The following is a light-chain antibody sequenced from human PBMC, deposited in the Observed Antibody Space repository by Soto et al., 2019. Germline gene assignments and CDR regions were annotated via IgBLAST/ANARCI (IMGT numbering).Light chain of an antibody. Sequence: QAVVTQPPSASGTPGQRVTFSCSGSTSNIGSNYVYWYQQLPGTAPKLLLYSTNEGDHRPSGVPDRFSGSKSGTSASLDISGLRSEDEADYYCQSYDSDFVIFGGGTKLTVL. J-gene: IGLJ2*01. CDR2: STNEGD. CDR3: QSYDSDFVI. V-gene: IGLV1-47*01. CDR1: TSNIGSNY.